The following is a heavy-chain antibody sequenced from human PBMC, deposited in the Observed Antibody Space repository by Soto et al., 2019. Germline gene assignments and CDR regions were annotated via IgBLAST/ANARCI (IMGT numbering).Heavy chain of an antibody. J-gene: IGHJ4*02. V-gene: IGHV1-3*01. CDR2: INVGNGNT. CDR1: GYTFTANA. D-gene: IGHD2-15*01. CDR3: ARGVVIAANKDIHADY. Sequence: GASVKVSCKASGYTFTANAMHWVRQAPGQRLEWMGWINVGNGNTKYSQKFQGRVTITRDTSASTAYLELSSLISEDTAVYYCARGVVIAANKDIHADYWGRGNLVTVS.